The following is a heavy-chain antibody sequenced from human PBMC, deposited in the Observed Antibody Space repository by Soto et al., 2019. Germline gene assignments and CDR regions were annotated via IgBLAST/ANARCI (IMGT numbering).Heavy chain of an antibody. J-gene: IGHJ6*02. CDR3: AREGAEKRGKGLWSESNLEYHGLDV. D-gene: IGHD3-3*01. CDR2: IRVYNGNT. Sequence: QVQLVQSGAEVEKPGASVKVSCKASGYTFTNYGISWVRQAPGQGLEWMGWIRVYNGNTNYAQKVQGRVTMTTETSTSTAYMELRSLRSDDTAVYYCAREGAEKRGKGLWSESNLEYHGLDVWGQGTTVTVSS. CDR1: GYTFTNYG. V-gene: IGHV1-18*01.